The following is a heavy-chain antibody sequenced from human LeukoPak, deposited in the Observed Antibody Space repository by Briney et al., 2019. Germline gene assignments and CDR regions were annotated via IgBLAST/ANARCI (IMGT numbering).Heavy chain of an antibody. D-gene: IGHD1-26*01. CDR1: GYTLTELS. Sequence: ASVKVSCKVSGYTLTELSMHWVRQAPGKGLEWMGGFDPEDGETIYAQKFQGRVTMTEDTSTDTAYMELSSLRSEDTAVYYCAKAPSGSYYSYYYYYYMDVWGKGTTVTVSS. V-gene: IGHV1-24*01. CDR2: FDPEDGET. CDR3: AKAPSGSYYSYYYYYYMDV. J-gene: IGHJ6*03.